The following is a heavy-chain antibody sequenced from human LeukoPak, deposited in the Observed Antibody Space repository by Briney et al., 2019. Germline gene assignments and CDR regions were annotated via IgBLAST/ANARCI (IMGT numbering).Heavy chain of an antibody. CDR2: ITNGGSTI. V-gene: IGHV3-11*01. Sequence: GGSLRLACAASGFTFGDYNMNWVRQAPGEGLEGVSYITNGGSTIHHADSVKGRFTICRDNAKKTLYLRMNSLRAEDTAVYYCARSIGLTGGGVDVWGQGTTVTVSS. CDR3: ARSIGLTGGGVDV. D-gene: IGHD3-9*01. CDR1: GFTFGDYN. J-gene: IGHJ6*02.